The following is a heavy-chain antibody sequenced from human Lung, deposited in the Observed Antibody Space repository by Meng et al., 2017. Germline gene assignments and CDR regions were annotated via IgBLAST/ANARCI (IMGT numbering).Heavy chain of an antibody. V-gene: IGHV4-38-2*01. CDR1: GYSISSGYN. D-gene: IGHD2-21*02. Sequence: SETLSLTCAVSGYSISSGYNWGWIRQSPGKGVEWRGSIYQSGSTYYNPSLKSRVTISADTSKNQFSLKLSWVTAADTAVYYCARGALVTLIFYHAMDVWGQGTTVTVSS. CDR2: IYQSGST. CDR3: ARGALVTLIFYHAMDV. J-gene: IGHJ6*02.